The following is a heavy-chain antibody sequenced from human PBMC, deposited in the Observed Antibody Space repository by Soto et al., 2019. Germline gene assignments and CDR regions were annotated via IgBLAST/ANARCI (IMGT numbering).Heavy chain of an antibody. D-gene: IGHD2-8*01. CDR3: ARPPFPGCINAICYPLDF. J-gene: IGHJ4*02. Sequence: GASVKGSCKASCYTFTHYYIQSVRPAPGQRLEWMGMINPSGGSTSYAQKFQGRLTMTTDTSTNTVYMELSSLRSEDTAVYYCARPPFPGCINAICYPLDFWGQGALVTVSS. CDR1: CYTFTHYY. V-gene: IGHV1-46*01. CDR2: INPSGGST.